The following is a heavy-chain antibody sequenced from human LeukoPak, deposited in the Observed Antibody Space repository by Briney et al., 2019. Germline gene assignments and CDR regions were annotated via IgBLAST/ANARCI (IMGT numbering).Heavy chain of an antibody. CDR3: ARGYCSSTSCYFDY. CDR2: IYYSGST. Sequence: SETLSLTCTVSGGSISSGGYYWSWIHQHPGKGLEWIGYIYYSGSTYYNPSLKSRVTISVDTSKNQFSLKLSSVTAADTAVYYCARGYCSSTSCYFDYWGQGTLVTVSS. V-gene: IGHV4-31*03. D-gene: IGHD2-2*01. CDR1: GGSISSGGYY. J-gene: IGHJ4*02.